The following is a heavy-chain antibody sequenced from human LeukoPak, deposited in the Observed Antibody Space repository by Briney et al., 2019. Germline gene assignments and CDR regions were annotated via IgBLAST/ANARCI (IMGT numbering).Heavy chain of an antibody. CDR2: MNPNSGNT. J-gene: IGHJ6*03. Sequence: RASVKVSCKASGYTFTSYDINWVRQATGQGLEWMRWMNPNSGNTGYAQKFQGKVTITRNTSISTAYMELSSLRSEDTAVYYCARFTAPGYYYMDVWGKGTTVTVSS. CDR3: ARFTAPGYYYMDV. V-gene: IGHV1-8*01. CDR1: GYTFTSYD. D-gene: IGHD5-18*01.